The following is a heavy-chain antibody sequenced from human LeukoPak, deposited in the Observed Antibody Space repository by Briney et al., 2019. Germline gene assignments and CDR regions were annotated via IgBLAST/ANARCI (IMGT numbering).Heavy chain of an antibody. CDR2: ISGSGGST. CDR1: GFTFSSYA. J-gene: IGHJ4*02. Sequence: GGSLRLSCAASGFTFSSYAMSWVRQAPGKGLEWVSAISGSGGSTYCADSVKGRFTISRDNSKNTLYLQMNSLRAEDTAVYYCANSRITMVRGVIMTTPFDYWGQGTLVTVSS. V-gene: IGHV3-23*01. D-gene: IGHD3-10*01. CDR3: ANSRITMVRGVIMTTPFDY.